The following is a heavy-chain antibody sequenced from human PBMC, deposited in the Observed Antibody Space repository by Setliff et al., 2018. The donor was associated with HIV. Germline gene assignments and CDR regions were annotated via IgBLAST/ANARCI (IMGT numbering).Heavy chain of an antibody. CDR2: IFSSGST. CDR1: GGSISSGGYS. D-gene: IGHD3-16*02. V-gene: IGHV4-61*08. CDR3: ARGRDYAWGSYRPRRYYYYNMDV. Sequence: PSETLSLTCTVSGGSISSGGYSWNWIRQSPGGGLEWIGFIFSSGSTKYNPSLQSRVTMSIDTSKNQFSLKLTSVTAADTAVYYCARGRDYAWGSYRPRRYYYYNMDVWGKGTTVTVSS. J-gene: IGHJ6*03.